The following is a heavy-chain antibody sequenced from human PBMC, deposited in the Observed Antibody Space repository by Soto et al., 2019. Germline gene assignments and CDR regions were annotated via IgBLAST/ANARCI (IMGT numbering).Heavy chain of an antibody. CDR1: GYTFTSYG. J-gene: IGHJ1*01. CDR3: ARDHSGSYIFQH. D-gene: IGHD1-26*01. V-gene: IGHV1-69*13. CDR2: IIPIFGTA. Sequence: SVKVSCTASGYTFTSYGISWVRQAPGQGLEWMGGIIPIFGTANYAQKFQGRVTITADESTSTAYMELSSLRSEDTAVYYCARDHSGSYIFQHWGQGTLVTVSS.